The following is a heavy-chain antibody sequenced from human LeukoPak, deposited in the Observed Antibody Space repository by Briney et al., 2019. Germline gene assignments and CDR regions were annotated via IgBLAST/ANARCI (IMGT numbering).Heavy chain of an antibody. Sequence: ASVMVSCKASGYTFTSYGISWVRQAPGQGLEWMGWISAYNGNTNYAQKLQGRVTMTTDTSTSTAYMELRSLRSDDTAVYYCARAYYDSSGPLYYFDYWGQGTLVTVSS. V-gene: IGHV1-18*01. J-gene: IGHJ4*02. CDR2: ISAYNGNT. CDR1: GYTFTSYG. CDR3: ARAYYDSSGPLYYFDY. D-gene: IGHD3-22*01.